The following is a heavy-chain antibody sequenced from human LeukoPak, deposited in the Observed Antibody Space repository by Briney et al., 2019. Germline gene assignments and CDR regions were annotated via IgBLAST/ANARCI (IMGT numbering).Heavy chain of an antibody. D-gene: IGHD4-17*01. V-gene: IGHV3-72*01. CDR3: ARGTYGDYTFDY. Sequence: GSLRLSCVGSGFTFSDHYMDWVRQSPGKGLEWVGRARNKANTHTTEYAASVKGRFTISRDDSKSSLYLQMSSLKTEDTAVYYCARGTYGDYTFDYWGQGTLVTVSS. CDR1: GFTFSDHY. J-gene: IGHJ4*02. CDR2: ARNKANTHTT.